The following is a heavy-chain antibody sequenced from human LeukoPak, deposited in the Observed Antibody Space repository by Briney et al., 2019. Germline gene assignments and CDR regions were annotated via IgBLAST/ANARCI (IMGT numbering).Heavy chain of an antibody. CDR1: GFTFSSYS. Sequence: GGSLRLSCAASGFTFSSYSMNWVRQAPGKGLEWVSSLSSSSSYMYYADSVKGRFTISRDNAKNSLYLQMNSLRAEDTAVYYCARDSRLVGTDFDYWGQGTLVTVSS. V-gene: IGHV3-21*01. J-gene: IGHJ4*02. CDR2: LSSSSSYM. D-gene: IGHD1-26*01. CDR3: ARDSRLVGTDFDY.